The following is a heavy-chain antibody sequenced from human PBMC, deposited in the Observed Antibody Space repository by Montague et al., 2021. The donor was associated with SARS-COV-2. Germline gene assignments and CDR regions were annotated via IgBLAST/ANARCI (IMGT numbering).Heavy chain of an antibody. CDR1: GFTFSSYA. CDR3: ARDRAYLTDFDY. D-gene: IGHD3-10*01. V-gene: IGHV3-30-3*01. J-gene: IGHJ4*02. Sequence: SLSLSLDASGFTFSSYAMHWVRQAPGKGLEWVAVISYDGSNKYYADSVKGRFTISRDNSKNTLYLQMNSLRAEDTAVYYCARDRAYLTDFDYWGQGTLVTVSS. CDR2: ISYDGSNK.